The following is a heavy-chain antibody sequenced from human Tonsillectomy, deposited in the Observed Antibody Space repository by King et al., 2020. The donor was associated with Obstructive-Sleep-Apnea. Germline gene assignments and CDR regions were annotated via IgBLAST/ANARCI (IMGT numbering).Heavy chain of an antibody. V-gene: IGHV1-8*01. Sequence: VKLVESGAEVKKPGASVKVSCKASGYTFTSYDINWVRQATGQGLEWVGWMNPNSGNTGYAQKFQGRVTMTRNTSIRTAYMELSSLRSEDTAVYYCAREGIAAGGTDWFDPWGQGTLVTVSS. CDR2: MNPNSGNT. J-gene: IGHJ5*02. CDR3: AREGIAAGGTDWFDP. CDR1: GYTFTSYD. D-gene: IGHD6-13*01.